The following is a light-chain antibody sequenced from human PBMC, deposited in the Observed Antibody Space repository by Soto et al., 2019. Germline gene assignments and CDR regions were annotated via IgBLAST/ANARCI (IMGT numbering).Light chain of an antibody. CDR1: QRITTY. CDR3: QQTYNTPYT. CDR2: TSG. J-gene: IGKJ2*01. Sequence: HMTQSPSSLSASVGDRVTITCRASQRITTYLNWYQQKPGEAPKLLISTSGTLQRGVPSRFIGSGSGTDFTLTITGLQRADFATYFCQQTYNTPYTFGQGTKLEIK. V-gene: IGKV1-39*01.